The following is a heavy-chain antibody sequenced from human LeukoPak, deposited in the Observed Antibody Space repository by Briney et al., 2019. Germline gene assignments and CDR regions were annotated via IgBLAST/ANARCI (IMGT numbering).Heavy chain of an antibody. J-gene: IGHJ4*02. D-gene: IGHD2-15*01. CDR1: GYSFTSYW. CDR3: ARRSRYCSGGSCYYFDY. Sequence: PGESLKISCKGSGYSFTSYWIGGVRQMPGKGLEWMGIIYPGDSDTRYSPSFQGQVTISADKSISTAYLQWSSLKASDTAMYYCARRSRYCSGGSCYYFDYWGQGTLVTVSS. V-gene: IGHV5-51*01. CDR2: IYPGDSDT.